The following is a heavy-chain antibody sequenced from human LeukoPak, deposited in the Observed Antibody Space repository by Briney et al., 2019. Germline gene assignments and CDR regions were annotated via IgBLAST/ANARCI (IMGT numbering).Heavy chain of an antibody. CDR1: GFTVSDNY. V-gene: IGHV3-53*01. D-gene: IGHD6-13*01. J-gene: IGHJ5*02. Sequence: GGSLRLSCAASGFTVSDNYMSWFRQAPGKGLEWVAVMYSGGYTYYADSVKGRFTFSRDISKNTLYLKMNGLRTEDTAMYYCARDAPQVPAAGVLASWGQGTLVTVSS. CDR2: MYSGGYT. CDR3: ARDAPQVPAAGVLAS.